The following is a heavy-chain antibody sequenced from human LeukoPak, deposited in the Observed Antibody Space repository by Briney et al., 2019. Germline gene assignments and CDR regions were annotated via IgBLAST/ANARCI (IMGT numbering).Heavy chain of an antibody. Sequence: ASVKVSCKASGYTFTSYDINWVRQATGQGLEWMGWMNPNSGNTGYAQKFQGRVTITRNTSISTAYMELSSLRSEDTAVYYCARAPPLYDFTFDPWGQGTLVIVSS. V-gene: IGHV1-8*03. CDR1: GYTFTSYD. D-gene: IGHD3-3*01. J-gene: IGHJ5*02. CDR2: MNPNSGNT. CDR3: ARAPPLYDFTFDP.